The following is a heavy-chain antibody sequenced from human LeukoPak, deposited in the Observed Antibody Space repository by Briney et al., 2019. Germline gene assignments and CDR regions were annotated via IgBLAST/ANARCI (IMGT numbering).Heavy chain of an antibody. CDR2: ISGSGGST. CDR1: GFTFSSYG. D-gene: IGHD4-17*01. V-gene: IGHV3-23*01. Sequence: GGSLRLSCAASGFTFSSYGMHWVRQAPGKGLEWVSAISGSGGSTYYADSVKGRFTISRDNSKNTLYLQMNSLRAEDTAVYYCAKDLFRTVTLFDYWGQGTPVTVSS. CDR3: AKDLFRTVTLFDY. J-gene: IGHJ4*02.